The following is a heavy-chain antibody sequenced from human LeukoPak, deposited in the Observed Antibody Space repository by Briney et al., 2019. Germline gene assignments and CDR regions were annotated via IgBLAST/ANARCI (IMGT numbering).Heavy chain of an antibody. CDR1: GFTFSSYA. Sequence: GGSLRLSCAASGFTFSSYAMSWVRQAPGKGLEWVSAISGSGGSTYYADSVKGRFTISRDNSKNTLYLQMNSLRAEDTAVYYCARPQTGTTMAVAFDPWGQGTLVTVSS. CDR2: ISGSGGST. J-gene: IGHJ5*02. D-gene: IGHD1-7*01. V-gene: IGHV3-23*01. CDR3: ARPQTGTTMAVAFDP.